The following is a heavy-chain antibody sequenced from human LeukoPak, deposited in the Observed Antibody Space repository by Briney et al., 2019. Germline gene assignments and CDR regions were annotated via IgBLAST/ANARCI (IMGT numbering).Heavy chain of an antibody. CDR2: IYYSGST. D-gene: IGHD6-13*01. CDR1: GGSISSYY. V-gene: IGHV4-59*01. J-gene: IGHJ4*02. Sequence: KPSETLSLTCTVSGGSISSYYWSWIRQPPGKGLEWIGYIYYSGSTNYNPSLKSRVTISVDTSKNQFSLKLSSVTAADTAVYYCARVSEGSSIAAAGTLVDYWGQGTLVTVSS. CDR3: ARVSEGSSIAAAGTLVDY.